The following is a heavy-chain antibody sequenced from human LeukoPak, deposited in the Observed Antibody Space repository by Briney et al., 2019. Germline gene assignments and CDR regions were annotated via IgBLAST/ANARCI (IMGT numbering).Heavy chain of an antibody. V-gene: IGHV1-69*05. J-gene: IGHJ3*02. D-gene: IGHD1-7*01. CDR3: ARVTGTTADAFDI. CDR2: IISIFGTA. CDR1: GYTFTGYY. Sequence: SVKVSCKASGYTFTGYYMHWVRQAPGQGLEWMGGIISIFGTANYAQKFQGRVTITTDESTSTAYMELSSLRSEDTAVYYCARVTGTTADAFDIWGQGTMVTVSS.